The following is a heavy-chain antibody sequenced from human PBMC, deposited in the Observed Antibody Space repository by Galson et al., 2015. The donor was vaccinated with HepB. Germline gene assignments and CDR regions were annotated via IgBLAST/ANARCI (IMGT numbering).Heavy chain of an antibody. CDR1: GDSVSRNSAS. V-gene: IGHV6-1*01. Sequence: CAISGDSVSRNSASWSWLRQSPSRGLEWLGRTYYRSKWYNDYAVSVKSRMTITPDTSKNQFSLLLSSVTPEDTAVYYCARVTGGVEAFDIWGQGTMVTVTS. CDR3: ARVTGGVEAFDI. J-gene: IGHJ3*02. CDR2: TYYRSKWYN. D-gene: IGHD3-10*01.